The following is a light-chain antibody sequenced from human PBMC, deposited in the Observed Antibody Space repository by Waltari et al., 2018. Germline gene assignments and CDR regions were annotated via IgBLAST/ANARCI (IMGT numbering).Light chain of an antibody. CDR1: NSEVGGYNY. Sequence: QSALTQPASVSGSPGQSTTISCTGTNSEVGGYNYVSWYQQHPGKAPKLMIYDVSHRPSGVSNRISGSKSGNTASLTSSGLQAEDEADYYCSSYISSSTLELFGGGTSLTVL. J-gene: IGLJ2*01. V-gene: IGLV2-14*03. CDR2: DVS. CDR3: SSYISSSTLEL.